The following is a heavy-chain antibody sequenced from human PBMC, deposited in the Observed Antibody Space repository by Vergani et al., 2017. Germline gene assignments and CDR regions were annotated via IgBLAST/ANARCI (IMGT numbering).Heavy chain of an antibody. CDR3: ARVRTTYYYGMDV. CDR2: IYYSGST. J-gene: IGHJ6*02. D-gene: IGHD4-11*01. Sequence: QVQLLESGPGLVKPSETLSLTCRVSGDSITSPYNWGWIRQPPGKGLEWIGSIYYSGSTYYNPSLESRVTMSVDTSKSQFSLKLSSVTAADTAVYYCARVRTTYYYGMDVWGQGTTVTVSS. V-gene: IGHV4-38-2*02. CDR1: GDSITSPYN.